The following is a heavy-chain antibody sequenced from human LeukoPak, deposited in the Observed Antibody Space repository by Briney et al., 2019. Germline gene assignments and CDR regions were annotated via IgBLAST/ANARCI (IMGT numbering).Heavy chain of an antibody. CDR1: GFTFSSYA. CDR3: AKDFYGGLLPDYFDY. V-gene: IGHV3-23*01. CDR2: ISGSGGST. Sequence: GGSLRLSCAASGFTFSSYAMSWVRQAPGKGLEWVSAISGSGGSTYYADSVKGRFTISRDNSKNTLYLQMNSLRAEDTAVYYCAKDFYGGLLPDYFDYWGQGTLVTVSS. D-gene: IGHD4-23*01. J-gene: IGHJ4*02.